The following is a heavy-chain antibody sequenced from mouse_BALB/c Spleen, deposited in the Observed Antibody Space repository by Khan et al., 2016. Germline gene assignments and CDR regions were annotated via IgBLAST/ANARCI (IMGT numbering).Heavy chain of an antibody. V-gene: IGHV1-9*01. CDR2: ILPGSGST. J-gene: IGHJ4*01. D-gene: IGHD3-1*01. CDR1: GYTFSSYW. CDR3: VRSGLERGPYAMDY. Sequence: VQLQQSGAELMKPGASVKISCKATGYTFSSYWIEWVKQRPGHGLEWIGEILPGSGSTNYNEKFKAKATFTADTSSNTAYMQLSSLTSEDSAVYYCVRSGLERGPYAMDYWGQGTSVTVSS.